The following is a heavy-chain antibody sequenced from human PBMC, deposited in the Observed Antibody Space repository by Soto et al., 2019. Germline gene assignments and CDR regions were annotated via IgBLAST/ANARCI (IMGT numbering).Heavy chain of an antibody. Sequence: DVQLVKSGGGLIQPGGSLRLSCAASGITATNGHMSWVRQAPGKGLEWGSVIFSDDNTYYADSVKGRFTISRDTSKSTVYLQMNSLRAEDTAVYYCARDWNGDKYFDFWDQGSLVTVSS. V-gene: IGHV3-53*01. CDR1: GITATNGH. J-gene: IGHJ4*02. D-gene: IGHD4-17*01. CDR2: IFSDDNT. CDR3: ARDWNGDKYFDF.